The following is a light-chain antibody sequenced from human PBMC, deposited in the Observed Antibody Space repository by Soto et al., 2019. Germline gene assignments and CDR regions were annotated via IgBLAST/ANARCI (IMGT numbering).Light chain of an antibody. CDR2: DAS. CDR3: QQYEHSYS. CDR1: QNVGKW. Sequence: IQMTQSPSIVSASVGDRVAITCRASQNVGKWLAWYQHKAGKAPKLLVFDASNLHEGVPSRFSGTGSGTAFTLTISGLQPDDFGTYYCQQYEHSYSFGQGTTVDIK. V-gene: IGKV1-5*01. J-gene: IGKJ2*01.